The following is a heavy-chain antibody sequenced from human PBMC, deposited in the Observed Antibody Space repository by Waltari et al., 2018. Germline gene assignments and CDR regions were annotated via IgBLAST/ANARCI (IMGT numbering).Heavy chain of an antibody. Sequence: QVQLVESGGGVVQPGGSLRLSCPASGFTLSSYGMHWVPQAPGKGLDGVAFIRYDGRNKNYADSMEGRFTISRDNSNSTLYLQMNSLRAEDTAVYYCAKPRPLMTTVTTSWPSDSWGQGTLVTVSS. D-gene: IGHD4-4*01. CDR2: IRYDGRNK. CDR3: AKPRPLMTTVTTSWPSDS. CDR1: GFTLSSYG. V-gene: IGHV3-30*02. J-gene: IGHJ4*02.